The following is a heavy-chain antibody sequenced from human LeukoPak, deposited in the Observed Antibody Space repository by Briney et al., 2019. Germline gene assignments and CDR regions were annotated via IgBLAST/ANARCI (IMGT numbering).Heavy chain of an antibody. Sequence: EASVKVSCKASGYTFTSYGISWVRQAPGQGLEWMGWISAYNGNTNYAQKFQGRVTMTRDTSTSTVYMELSSLRSEDTAVYYCARDNQGCSSTSCYGGGGGDYWGQGTLVTVSS. V-gene: IGHV1-18*01. D-gene: IGHD2-2*01. CDR1: GYTFTSYG. CDR2: ISAYNGNT. J-gene: IGHJ4*02. CDR3: ARDNQGCSSTSCYGGGGGDY.